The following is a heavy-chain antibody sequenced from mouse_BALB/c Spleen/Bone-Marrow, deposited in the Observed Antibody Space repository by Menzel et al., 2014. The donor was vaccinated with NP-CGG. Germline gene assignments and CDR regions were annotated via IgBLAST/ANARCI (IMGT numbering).Heavy chain of an antibody. V-gene: IGHV3-6*02. J-gene: IGHJ3*01. D-gene: IGHD1-1*01. Sequence: DVQLQESGPGLVKPSQSLSLTCSVTGYSITSGYYWNWIRQFPGNKLEWMGYISYDGSNNYNPSLKNRISITRDTSKNQCFLKLNSVTTEDTATYYCAREDYYYGSPFAYWRQGTPLTVSA. CDR2: ISYDGSN. CDR1: GYSITSGYY. CDR3: AREDYYYGSPFAY.